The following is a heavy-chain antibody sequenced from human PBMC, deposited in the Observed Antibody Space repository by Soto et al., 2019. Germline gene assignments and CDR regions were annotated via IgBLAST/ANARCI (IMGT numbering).Heavy chain of an antibody. V-gene: IGHV4-31*03. D-gene: IGHD2-2*02. CDR3: ARVGYCSSTSCYMEYYYYGMDV. J-gene: IGHJ6*02. CDR2: IYSSGSI. Sequence: QVQLQESGPGLVKPSQTLSLTCTVSGGSISSGGYYWSWIRQHPGKGLEWLGYIYSSGSIYYNPSLKSRVTISVATSKNQFSLKLSSVTAADTAVYYCARVGYCSSTSCYMEYYYYGMDVWGHGTTVTGSS. CDR1: GGSISSGGYY.